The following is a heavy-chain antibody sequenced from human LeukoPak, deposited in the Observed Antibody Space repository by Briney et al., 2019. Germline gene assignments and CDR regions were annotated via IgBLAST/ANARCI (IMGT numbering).Heavy chain of an antibody. CDR1: GYTFASYD. D-gene: IGHD6-13*01. CDR3: ARGVSAAGMDY. V-gene: IGHV1-8*03. J-gene: IGHJ4*02. CDR2: MNPNSGNT. Sequence: ASVKVSCKASGYTFASYDINWVRQATGQGLEWMGWMNPNSGNTGYAQKFQGRVTITRNTSISTAYMERSSLRSEDTAVYYCARGVSAAGMDYWGEGTMVAVCS.